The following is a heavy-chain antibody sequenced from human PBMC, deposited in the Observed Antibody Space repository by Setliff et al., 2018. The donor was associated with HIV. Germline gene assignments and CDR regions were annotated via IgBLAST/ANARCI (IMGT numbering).Heavy chain of an antibody. CDR2: ISSSSSYI. D-gene: IGHD4-17*01. CDR1: GFTFSSYN. Sequence: GGSLRLSCAASGFTFSSYNMNWVRQAPGKGLEWVSSISSSSSYIYYADSVKGRFTISRDNAKNSLYLQMNSLRAEDTAVYYCARAYDDYDSDLDYWGQGTLVTV. J-gene: IGHJ4*02. CDR3: ARAYDDYDSDLDY. V-gene: IGHV3-21*01.